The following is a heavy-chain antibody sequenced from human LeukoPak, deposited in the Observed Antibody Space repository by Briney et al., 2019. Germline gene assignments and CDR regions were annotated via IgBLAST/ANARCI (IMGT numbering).Heavy chain of an antibody. CDR3: ARNRQWLLADY. Sequence: GGSLRLSCAASGFTFSSYSMNWVRQAPGXGLEWISYISSRSSTIYYADSVKGRFTISRDNAKNSLYLQMNSLRAEDTAVYFCARNRQWLLADYWGQGTVVTVSS. D-gene: IGHD3-22*01. CDR2: ISSRSSTI. J-gene: IGHJ4*02. V-gene: IGHV3-48*01. CDR1: GFTFSSYS.